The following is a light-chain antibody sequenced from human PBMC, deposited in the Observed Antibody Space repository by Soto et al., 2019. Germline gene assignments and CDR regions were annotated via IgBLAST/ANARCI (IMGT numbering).Light chain of an antibody. CDR1: QSVSGY. CDR2: DAS. V-gene: IGKV3-11*01. Sequence: EIVLTQSPATLSLSPGERATLSCRASQSVSGYLAWYQQKPGQAPRLLIYDASKRATGIPARFSGSGFGTDFTLTISSLEPEDFAVYYWQRRSKWRTFGQWTKVEI. J-gene: IGKJ1*01. CDR3: QRRSKWRT.